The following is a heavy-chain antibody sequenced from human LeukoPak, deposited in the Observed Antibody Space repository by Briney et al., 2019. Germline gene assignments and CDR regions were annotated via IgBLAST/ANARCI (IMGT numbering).Heavy chain of an antibody. CDR1: GGPFSGYY. CDR3: ARARGVGAISSVGPRFDY. CDR2: INHSGST. V-gene: IGHV4-34*01. D-gene: IGHD1-26*01. J-gene: IGHJ4*02. Sequence: ETLSLTCAVXGGPFSGYYWSWIRQPPGKGLEWSGEINHSGSTNYNPSLKRRVTISVDTSKKQFSLKLSSVTAADTAVYYCARARGVGAISSVGPRFDYWGQGTLVTVSS.